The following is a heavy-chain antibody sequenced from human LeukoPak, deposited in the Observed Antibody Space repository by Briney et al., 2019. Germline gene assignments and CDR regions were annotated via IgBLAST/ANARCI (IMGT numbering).Heavy chain of an antibody. CDR3: ARSSAYYNEADI. CDR2: INPSGGST. D-gene: IGHD3-9*01. V-gene: IGHV1-46*01. Sequence: ASVMVSCKPSRYTFTNYYLHWVRQAPGPGLEWMGIINPSGGSTTYAQKFQGRLTMTGDTSTSTVYMELSSLRSEDTAVYYCARSSAYYNEADIWGQGTMVTVSS. J-gene: IGHJ3*02. CDR1: RYTFTNYY.